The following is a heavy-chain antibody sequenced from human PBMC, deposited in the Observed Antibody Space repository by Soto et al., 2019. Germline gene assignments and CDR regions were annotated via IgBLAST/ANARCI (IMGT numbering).Heavy chain of an antibody. Sequence: SETLSLTCTVSGGSISSYYWSWIRQPPGKGLEWIGYIYYSGSTNYNPSLKSRVTISVDTSKNQFSLKLSSVTAADTAVYYCAREKVDTADYYYYGMDVWGQGTTVTVSS. V-gene: IGHV4-59*01. J-gene: IGHJ6*02. D-gene: IGHD5-18*01. CDR2: IYYSGST. CDR1: GGSISSYY. CDR3: AREKVDTADYYYYGMDV.